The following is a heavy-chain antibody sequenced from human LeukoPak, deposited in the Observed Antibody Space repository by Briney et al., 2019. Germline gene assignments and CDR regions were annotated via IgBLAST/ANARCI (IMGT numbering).Heavy chain of an antibody. CDR1: GGSISSSSYY. CDR3: AREYYYESSAPGDDAFDI. CDR2: IYYSGST. D-gene: IGHD3-22*01. J-gene: IGHJ3*02. V-gene: IGHV4-39*07. Sequence: SETLSLTCTVSGGSISSSSYYWGWIRQPPGKGLEWIGSIYYSGSTYYNPSLKSRVTISVDTSKNQFSLKLSSVTAADTAVYYCAREYYYESSAPGDDAFDIWGQGTMVTVSS.